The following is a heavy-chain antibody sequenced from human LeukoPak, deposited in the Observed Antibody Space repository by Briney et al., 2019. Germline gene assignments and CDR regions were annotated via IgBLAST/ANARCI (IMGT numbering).Heavy chain of an antibody. CDR2: IRYDGSNE. V-gene: IGHV3-30*02. J-gene: IGHJ4*02. CDR3: AFLTTSDY. D-gene: IGHD1-14*01. CDR1: GVTFSRYG. Sequence: GVSLRLSCAASGVTFSRYGMHWVRQAPGKGLEWVAFIRYDGSNEYYADSVKGRFTISRDNSKNTLYLQMNSLRAEDTAVYYCAFLTTSDYWGQGTLVTVSS.